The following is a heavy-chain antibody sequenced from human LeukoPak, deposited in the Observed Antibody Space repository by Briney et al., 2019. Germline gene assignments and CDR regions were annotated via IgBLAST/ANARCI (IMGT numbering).Heavy chain of an antibody. V-gene: IGHV4-39*07. CDR3: ARRRFPIRGYDPSLRD. CDR2: IYYSGST. J-gene: IGHJ4*02. Sequence: SETLSLTCTVSGGSISSSSYYWGWIRQPPGKGLEWIGSIYYSGSTYYNPSLKSRVTISVDTSKNQFSLKLSSVTAADTAVYYCARRRFPIRGYDPSLRDWGQGTLVTVSS. CDR1: GGSISSSSYY. D-gene: IGHD5-12*01.